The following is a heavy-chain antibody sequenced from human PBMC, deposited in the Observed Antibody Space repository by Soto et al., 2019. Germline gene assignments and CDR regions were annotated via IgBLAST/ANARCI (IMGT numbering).Heavy chain of an antibody. Sequence: PSETLSLTCTVSGGSISSGGYYWSWIRQHPGKGLEWIGYIYYSGSTYYNPSLKSRVTISVDTSKNQFSLKLSSVTAADTAVYYCARGSYNYYYFDYWGQGTLVTVSS. CDR3: ARGSYNYYYFDY. V-gene: IGHV4-31*03. CDR1: GGSISSGGYY. CDR2: IYYSGST. J-gene: IGHJ4*02. D-gene: IGHD5-12*01.